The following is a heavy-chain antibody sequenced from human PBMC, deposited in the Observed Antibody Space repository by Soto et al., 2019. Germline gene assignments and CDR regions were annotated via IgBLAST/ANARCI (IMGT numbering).Heavy chain of an antibody. CDR2: MYPGDSDT. D-gene: IGHD3-3*01. CDR3: ARLPRDCNKTSCYYADH. CDR1: GYDFNTNW. J-gene: IGHJ4*01. Sequence: GESLKISCRGSGYDFNTNWFGWGRQLPGKGLEWGGIMYPGDSDTRYNPSLQGRVTLSVDVTVSTAFLQWRSLKTSDTGMYFCARLPRDCNKTSCYYADHWGHGTQVTVSS. V-gene: IGHV5-51*01.